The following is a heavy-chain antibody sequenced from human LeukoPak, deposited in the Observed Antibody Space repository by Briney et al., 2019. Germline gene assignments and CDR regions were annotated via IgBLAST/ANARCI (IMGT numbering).Heavy chain of an antibody. CDR2: MNPNSGDT. Sequence: GASVKVSCKASGYTFTNYEINWVRQATGQGLEWMGWMNPNSGDTAYAQKFQGRITMTRSTSISTAYMELSSLRSEDTAVYYCARGLGTYDSSELTWPMISFWGQGTLVTASS. CDR1: GYTFTNYE. J-gene: IGHJ4*02. D-gene: IGHD3-22*01. V-gene: IGHV1-8*01. CDR3: ARGLGTYDSSELTWPMISF.